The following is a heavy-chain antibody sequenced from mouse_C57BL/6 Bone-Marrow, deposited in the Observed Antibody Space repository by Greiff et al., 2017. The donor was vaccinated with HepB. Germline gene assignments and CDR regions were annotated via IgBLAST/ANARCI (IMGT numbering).Heavy chain of an antibody. D-gene: IGHD1-1*01. CDR1: GFNIKDDY. V-gene: IGHV14-4*01. J-gene: IGHJ4*01. CDR3: TMDYGSSYDAMDY. CDR2: IDPENGDT. Sequence: DVQLVESGAELVRPGASVKLSCTASGFNIKDDYMHWVKQRPEQGLEWIGWIDPENGDTEYASKFQGKATITADTSSNTAYLQLSSLTSEDTAVYYCTMDYGSSYDAMDYWGQGTSVTVSS.